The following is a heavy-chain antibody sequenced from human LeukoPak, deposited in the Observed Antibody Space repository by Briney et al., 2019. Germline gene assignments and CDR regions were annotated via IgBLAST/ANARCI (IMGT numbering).Heavy chain of an antibody. CDR1: GFSFSTYS. D-gene: IGHD2-15*01. CDR3: ARDLSWSFDY. CDR2: IRSRDGAI. Sequence: GGSLRLSCAASGFSFSTYSMNWVRQAPGKGLEWVSYIRSRDGAIYYADSVKGRFTISTDNARKSLYLQMNSLREEDTAVYYCARDLSWSFDYWGQGTLVTVSS. J-gene: IGHJ4*02. V-gene: IGHV3-48*02.